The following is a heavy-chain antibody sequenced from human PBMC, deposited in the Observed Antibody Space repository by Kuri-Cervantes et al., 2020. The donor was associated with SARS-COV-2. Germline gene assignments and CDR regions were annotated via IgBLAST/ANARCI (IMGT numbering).Heavy chain of an antibody. J-gene: IGHJ4*02. CDR1: GYTFTSYD. D-gene: IGHD3-10*01. Sequence: ASVKVSCKASGYTFTSYDINWVRQATGQGLEWMGWMSPNSGNTGYAQKFQGRVTMTRNTSISTAYLELRGLRSDDTAVYFCARVYRITTLRGLIDYWGQGSLVTVSS. V-gene: IGHV1-8*01. CDR3: ARVYRITTLRGLIDY. CDR2: MSPNSGNT.